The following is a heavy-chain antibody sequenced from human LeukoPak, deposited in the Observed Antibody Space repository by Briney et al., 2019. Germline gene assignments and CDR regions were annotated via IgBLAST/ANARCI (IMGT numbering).Heavy chain of an antibody. Sequence: GASVKVSCKASGYTFTGYYMHWVRQAPGQELEWMGWINPNSGGTNYAQKFQGRVTMTRDTSISTAYMDLSRLRSDDTAVYYCARDSVDTIFGIPRYCWFDPWGQGTLVTVSS. V-gene: IGHV1-2*02. CDR3: ARDSVDTIFGIPRYCWFDP. D-gene: IGHD3-3*01. CDR1: GYTFTGYY. J-gene: IGHJ5*02. CDR2: INPNSGGT.